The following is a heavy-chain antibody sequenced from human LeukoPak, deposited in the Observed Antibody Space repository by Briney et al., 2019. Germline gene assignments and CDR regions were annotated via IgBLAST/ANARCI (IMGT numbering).Heavy chain of an antibody. J-gene: IGHJ4*02. CDR3: ARDPESSSFDL. D-gene: IGHD6-13*01. CDR2: IDQGGSVR. V-gene: IGHV3-7*01. CDR1: GFSFSTYW. Sequence: GGSLRLSCAASGFSFSTYWMSWVRQTPEKGLEFVANIDQGGSVRKYMDSRKGRCTIARDNAKKSLYLEITSLRADDTAVYYCARDPESSSFDLWGRGALVTVSS.